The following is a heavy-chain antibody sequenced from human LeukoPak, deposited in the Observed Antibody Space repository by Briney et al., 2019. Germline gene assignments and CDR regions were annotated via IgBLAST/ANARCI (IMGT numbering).Heavy chain of an antibody. CDR3: AKWVQYYDFWSGYYTLDY. J-gene: IGHJ4*02. V-gene: IGHV3-23*01. D-gene: IGHD3-3*01. Sequence: PGGSLRLSCAASGFTFSSYAMSWVRQAPGKGLEWVSAISGSGGSTYYADSVKGRFTISRDNSKNTLYLQMNSLRAEDTAVYYCAKWVQYYDFWSGYYTLDYWGQGTLVTISS. CDR1: GFTFSSYA. CDR2: ISGSGGST.